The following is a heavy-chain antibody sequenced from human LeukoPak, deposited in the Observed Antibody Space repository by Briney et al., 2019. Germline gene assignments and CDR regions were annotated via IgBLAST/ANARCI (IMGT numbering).Heavy chain of an antibody. CDR3: AKDLGSVVTPPSPDF. CDR2: ISGSGGDT. J-gene: IGHJ4*02. V-gene: IGHV3-23*01. D-gene: IGHD4-23*01. Sequence: GGSLRLSCAASGFTFSSYAMSWVRQAPGKGLEWVSAISGSGGDTYYADSVKGRFTISRDNSKNTLYLQMSSLRAEDTAVYYCAKDLGSVVTPPSPDFWGQGTLVTVSS. CDR1: GFTFSSYA.